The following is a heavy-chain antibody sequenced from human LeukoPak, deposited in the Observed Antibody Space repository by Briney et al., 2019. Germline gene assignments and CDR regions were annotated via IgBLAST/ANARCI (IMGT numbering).Heavy chain of an antibody. D-gene: IGHD3-3*01. V-gene: IGHV4-34*01. CDR1: GGSFSGYY. CDR2: INHSGST. Sequence: PSETLSLTCAVYGGSFSGYYWSWIRQPPGKGLEWIGEINHSGSTNYNPSLKSRVTISVDTSKNQFSLKLSSVTAADTAVYYCARGSQGVLRHLDYWGQGTLVTVSS. CDR3: ARGSQGVLRHLDY. J-gene: IGHJ4*02.